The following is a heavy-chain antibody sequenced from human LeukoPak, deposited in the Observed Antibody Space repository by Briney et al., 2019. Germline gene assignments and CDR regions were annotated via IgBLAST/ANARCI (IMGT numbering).Heavy chain of an antibody. CDR3: ARMRHGDYFDY. D-gene: IGHD4-17*01. CDR1: GGSISSYY. V-gene: IGHV4-4*07. J-gene: IGHJ4*02. Sequence: SETLSLTCTVSGGSISSYYWSWIRQPAGKGLKWIGRIYTSGSTNYNPSLKSRVTISVDTSKNQFSLKLTSVTAADTAVYYCARMRHGDYFDYWGQGTLVTVSS. CDR2: IYTSGST.